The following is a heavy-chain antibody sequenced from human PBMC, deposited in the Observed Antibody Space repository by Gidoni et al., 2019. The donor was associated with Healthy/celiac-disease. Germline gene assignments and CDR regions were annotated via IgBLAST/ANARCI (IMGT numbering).Heavy chain of an antibody. D-gene: IGHD3-3*01. CDR1: GFTFSSYG. V-gene: IGHV3-30*18. CDR3: AKDRRRITIFGVAKVDYMDV. CDR2: ISYDGSNK. Sequence: QVQLVESGGGVVQPGRSLRLSWAASGFTFSSYGMHWVRQAPGKGLEWVAVISYDGSNKYYADSVKGRFTISRDNSKNTLYLQMNSLRAEDTAVYYCAKDRRRITIFGVAKVDYMDVWGKGTTVTVSS. J-gene: IGHJ6*03.